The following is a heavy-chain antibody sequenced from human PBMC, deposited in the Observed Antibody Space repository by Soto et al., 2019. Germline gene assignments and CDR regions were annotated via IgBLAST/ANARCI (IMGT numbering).Heavy chain of an antibody. V-gene: IGHV4-34*01. CDR1: GGSFSGYY. CDR2: INHSGST. D-gene: IGHD2-2*01. J-gene: IGHJ6*03. CDR3: ARGHIVVVPAHDANYYYYMDV. Sequence: SETLSLTCAVYGGSFSGYYWSWIRQPPGKGLEWIGEINHSGSTNYNPSLKSRVTISVDTSKNQFSLKLSSVTAADTAVYYCARGHIVVVPAHDANYYYYMDVWGKGTTVTVSS.